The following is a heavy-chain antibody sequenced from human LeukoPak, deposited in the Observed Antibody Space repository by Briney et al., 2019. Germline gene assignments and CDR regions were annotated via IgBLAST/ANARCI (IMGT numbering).Heavy chain of an antibody. CDR2: ISSSSSYI. V-gene: IGHV3-21*04. CDR1: GFTFSSYS. Sequence: GGSLRLSCAASGFTFSSYSMNWVRQAPGKGLEWVSSISSSSSYIYYADSVKGRFTISRDNAKNSLYLQMNSLRAEDTAVYYCARMDFGVVNYYYYGMDVWGQGTTVTVSS. J-gene: IGHJ6*02. D-gene: IGHD3-3*01. CDR3: ARMDFGVVNYYYYGMDV.